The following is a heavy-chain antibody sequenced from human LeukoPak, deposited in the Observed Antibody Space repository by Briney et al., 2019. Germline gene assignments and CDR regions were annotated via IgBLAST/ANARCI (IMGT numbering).Heavy chain of an antibody. D-gene: IGHD3-3*02. CDR1: GLTFSNYA. CDR2: FSGIGDNT. CDR3: ARTIFGVRIGV. V-gene: IGHV3-23*01. J-gene: IGHJ6*04. Sequence: GRSLRLSCAASGLTFSNYAMAWVSQAPGRGLEWVSSFSGIGDNTYYTDAVKGRFTISRDNSKSTLYLQMNSLRREDTALYYCARTIFGVRIGVWGRGATVTASS.